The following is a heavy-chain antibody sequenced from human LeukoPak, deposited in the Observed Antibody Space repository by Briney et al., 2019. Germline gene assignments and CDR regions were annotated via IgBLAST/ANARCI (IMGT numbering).Heavy chain of an antibody. J-gene: IGHJ4*02. CDR3: ANPHTAMVLGYYFDY. V-gene: IGHV3-23*01. CDR1: AFTFSIYA. D-gene: IGHD5-18*01. CDR2: ITGSGGST. Sequence: GGSLRLSCAASAFTFSIYAMSWVRQAPGKGLEQPSAITGSGGSTYYADSVKGRFTISRDNSKNTLYLQMNSLRAEDTAVYYCANPHTAMVLGYYFDYWGQGTLVTVSS.